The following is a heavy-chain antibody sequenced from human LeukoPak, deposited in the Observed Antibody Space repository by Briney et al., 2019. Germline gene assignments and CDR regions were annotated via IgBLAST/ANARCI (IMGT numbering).Heavy chain of an antibody. CDR1: GGSFSGYY. CDR2: INPSGST. V-gene: IGHV4-34*01. Sequence: PSESLSLTCAVYGGSFSGYYWSWIRQPPGKGLEWIGAINPSGSTNYNPSLKSRVTISVDTSKNQFSLKLSSVTAADTAVYYCARGLGSSSSGYWGQGTLVTVSS. J-gene: IGHJ4*02. CDR3: ARGLGSSSSGY. D-gene: IGHD6-6*01.